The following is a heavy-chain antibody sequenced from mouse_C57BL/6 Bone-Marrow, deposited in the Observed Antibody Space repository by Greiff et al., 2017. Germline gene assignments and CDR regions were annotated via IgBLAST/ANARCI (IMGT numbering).Heavy chain of an antibody. V-gene: IGHV1-50*01. CDR1: GYTFTSYW. CDR2: IDPSDSYT. D-gene: IGHD1-3*01. J-gene: IGHJ4*01. CDR3: ARELIAMDY. Sequence: VQLPQPGAELVKPGASVKLSCKASGYTFTSYWMQWVTQRPGQGLEWIGEIDPSDSYTNYNQKFKGKATLTVDTSSSTAYMQLSSLTSEDSAVYYCARELIAMDYWGQGTSVTVSS.